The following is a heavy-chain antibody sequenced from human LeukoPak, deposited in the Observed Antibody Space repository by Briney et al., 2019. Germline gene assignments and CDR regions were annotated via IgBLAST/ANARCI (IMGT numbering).Heavy chain of an antibody. J-gene: IGHJ4*02. CDR3: ARVGGNYDFWSGYYTSEYYCDY. CDR2: IRQDGSKK. CDR1: GFTFSSYW. D-gene: IGHD3-3*01. Sequence: GGSLRLSCAASGFTFSSYWMNWVRQAPGKGLEWVANIRQDGSKKDYLDSVKGRFSISRDNAKNSLYLQMNNLRAEDTAVYYCARVGGNYDFWSGYYTSEYYCDYWGQGTLVTVSS. V-gene: IGHV3-7*01.